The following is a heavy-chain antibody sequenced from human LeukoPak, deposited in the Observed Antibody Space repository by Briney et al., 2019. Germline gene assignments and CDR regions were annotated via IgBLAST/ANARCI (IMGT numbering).Heavy chain of an antibody. CDR2: ISYDGSNK. V-gene: IGHV3-30-3*01. Sequence: PGGSLRLSCAASGFTFSSYAMHWVRQAPGKGLEWVAVISYDGSNKYYADSVKGRFTISRDNSKNTLYLQMNSLRAEDTAVYYCAGDVPHSLTVVTPTSVGYWGQGTLVTVSS. CDR3: AGDVPHSLTVVTPTSVGY. D-gene: IGHD4-23*01. J-gene: IGHJ4*02. CDR1: GFTFSSYA.